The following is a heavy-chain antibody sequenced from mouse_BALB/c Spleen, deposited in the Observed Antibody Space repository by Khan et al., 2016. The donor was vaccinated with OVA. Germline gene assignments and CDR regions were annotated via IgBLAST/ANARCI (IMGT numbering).Heavy chain of an antibody. J-gene: IGHJ3*01. D-gene: IGHD2-14*01. CDR2: IIPSNDYT. Sequence: QVQLKESGAELARPGASVKMSCKASGYTFTTYTIHWVKQRPGQGLEWIGYIIPSNDYTNYNQKFKDRATLTADKSSSTAYMQLSSLTSEDSAVDYCVREGAYYRSDGWFAYWGQGTLVTVSA. V-gene: IGHV1-4*01. CDR1: GYTFTTYT. CDR3: VREGAYYRSDGWFAY.